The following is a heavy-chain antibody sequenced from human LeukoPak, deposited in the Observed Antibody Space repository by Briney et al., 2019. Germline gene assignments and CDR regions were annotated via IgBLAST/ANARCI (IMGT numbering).Heavy chain of an antibody. Sequence: GRSLRLSCAASGFTFSSYTMHWVRQAPGKGLGWVAVISYDGSNKYYADSVKGRFTISRDNSKNTLYLQMNSLRADDTAVYYCAPSSSGYYVHFDYWGQGTLVTVSS. V-gene: IGHV3-30-3*01. D-gene: IGHD3-22*01. CDR3: APSSSGYYVHFDY. J-gene: IGHJ4*02. CDR1: GFTFSSYT. CDR2: ISYDGSNK.